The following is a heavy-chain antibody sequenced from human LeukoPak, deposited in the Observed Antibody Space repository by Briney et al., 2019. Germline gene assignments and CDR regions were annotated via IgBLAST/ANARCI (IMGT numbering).Heavy chain of an antibody. J-gene: IGHJ4*02. D-gene: IGHD5-18*01. V-gene: IGHV1-58*02. CDR3: ARAYRGYSYGFDY. CDR1: GFSFTRST. CDR2: IVVGSGNT. Sequence: SVKVSCKASGFSFTRSTMQWVRQARGQRLEWIGWIVVGSGNTNYAQKFQGRVTITADKSTSTAYMELSSLRSEDTAVYYCARAYRGYSYGFDYWGQGTLVTVSS.